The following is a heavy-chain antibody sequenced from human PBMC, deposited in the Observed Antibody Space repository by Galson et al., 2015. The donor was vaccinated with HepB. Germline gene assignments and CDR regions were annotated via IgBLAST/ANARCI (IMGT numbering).Heavy chain of an antibody. CDR1: GFSLSTSGMC. CDR3: ARILIPLGGEIKADAFDI. D-gene: IGHD3-16*01. V-gene: IGHV2-70*11. J-gene: IGHJ3*02. CDR2: IDWDDDK. Sequence: PALVKPTQTLTLTCTFSGFSLSTSGMCVSWIRQPPGKALEWLARIDWDDDKYYSTSLKTRLTISKDTSKNQVVLTMTNMDPVDTATYYCARILIPLGGEIKADAFDIWGQGTMVTVSS.